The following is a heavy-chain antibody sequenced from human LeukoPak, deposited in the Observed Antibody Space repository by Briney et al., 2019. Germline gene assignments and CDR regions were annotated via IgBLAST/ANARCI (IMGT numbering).Heavy chain of an antibody. J-gene: IGHJ4*02. V-gene: IGHV4-34*01. CDR3: ARGGGSYLSY. D-gene: IGHD1-26*01. CDR2: INHSGST. CDR1: GGSFSGYY. Sequence: SETLSLTCAVYGGSFSGYYWSWIRQPPGKGLEWIGEINHSGSTNYNPSLKSRVTISVDTSKNQFSLKLSSVTAADTAVYYCARGGGSYLSYWGQGTLVTVSS.